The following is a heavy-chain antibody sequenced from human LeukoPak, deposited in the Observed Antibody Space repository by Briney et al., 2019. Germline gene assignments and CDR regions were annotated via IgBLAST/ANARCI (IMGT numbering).Heavy chain of an antibody. J-gene: IGHJ5*02. CDR1: GGSISSYY. V-gene: IGHV4-59*01. Sequence: PSETPSLTCTVSGGSISSYYWSWIRQPPGKGLEWIGYSYYSGGTNYNPSLKSRVTISVDTSKNQFSLKLSSVTAADTAVYYCARRAGNYYGSGSINWFDPWGQGTLVTVSS. CDR2: SYYSGGT. CDR3: ARRAGNYYGSGSINWFDP. D-gene: IGHD3-10*01.